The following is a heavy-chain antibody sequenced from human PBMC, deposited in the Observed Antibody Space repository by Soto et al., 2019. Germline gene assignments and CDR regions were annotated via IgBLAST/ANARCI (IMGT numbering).Heavy chain of an antibody. CDR3: ARGMTPPGAPAWYYFDS. CDR2: FSLSGTT. V-gene: IGHV4-4*07. CDR1: GATITGSSY. J-gene: IGHJ4*02. Sequence: SEILSLTCTVSGATITGSSYWSWIRQPAGKGLEWIGRFSLSGTTNYNPSLRSRVTMSADVSKNQFSLRLTSVTAADTALYYCARGMTPPGAPAWYYFDSWGQGTLATVSS. D-gene: IGHD2-8*02.